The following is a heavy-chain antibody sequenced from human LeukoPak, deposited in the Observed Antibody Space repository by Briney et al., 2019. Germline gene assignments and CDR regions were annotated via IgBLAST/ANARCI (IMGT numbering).Heavy chain of an antibody. D-gene: IGHD1-7*01. J-gene: IGHJ4*02. CDR2: ISGSGGST. CDR3: AKDREGTIADYFDY. V-gene: IGHV3-23*01. CDR1: GFTFSSYA. Sequence: GGALRLSCAASGFTFSSYAMSWVRQAPGKGLEWVSSISGSGGSTYYADSVTGRFTISRDNSKNTLYLQMNSLRGEDTAVYYCAKDREGTIADYFDYWGQGTLVTVSS.